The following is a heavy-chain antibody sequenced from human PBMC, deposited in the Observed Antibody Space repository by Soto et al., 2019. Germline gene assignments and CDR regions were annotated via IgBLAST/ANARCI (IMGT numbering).Heavy chain of an antibody. CDR3: ARDSTHAVDY. V-gene: IGHV3-73*01. Sequence: PVGSLRLSCASSVFTFSESAVNCVRQASGKGLEWVGHIRSKPNGHATEYAASVKGRFTISRDDSKNTAYLQMDSLKSDDTAVYYRARDSTHAVDYWGQGTLVTVSS. CDR1: VFTFSESA. CDR2: IRSKPNGHAT. J-gene: IGHJ4*02.